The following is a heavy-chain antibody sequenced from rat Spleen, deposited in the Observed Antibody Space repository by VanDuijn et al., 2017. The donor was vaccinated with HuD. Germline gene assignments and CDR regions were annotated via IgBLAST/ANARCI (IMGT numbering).Heavy chain of an antibody. CDR3: ARSGLHGYNSYYFDY. CDR2: IWGNGGT. D-gene: IGHD1-9*01. CDR1: GLSLTSST. V-gene: IGHV2-47*01. Sequence: QVQLQESGPGLVQSSQTLSLTCTVSGLSLTSSTVSWIRQPPGKGLEWMGIIWGNGGTDYNSVIKSRLSISRDTSKSQVFLKMNSLQTEDTAMYFCARSGLHGYNSYYFDYWGQGVMVTVSS. J-gene: IGHJ2*01.